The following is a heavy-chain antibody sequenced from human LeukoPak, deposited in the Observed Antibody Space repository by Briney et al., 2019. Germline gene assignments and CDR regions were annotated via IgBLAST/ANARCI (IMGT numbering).Heavy chain of an antibody. J-gene: IGHJ4*02. D-gene: IGHD2-15*01. CDR2: ISSSSGTI. Sequence: PGGSLRLSCAASGFTFSSYSMNWVRQAPGKGLEWVSYISSSSGTIYYADSVKGRFTISRDNAKNSLYLQMNSLRAEDTAVYYCARVDCSGGSCPCDYWGQGTLVTVSS. CDR3: ARVDCSGGSCPCDY. CDR1: GFTFSSYS. V-gene: IGHV3-48*01.